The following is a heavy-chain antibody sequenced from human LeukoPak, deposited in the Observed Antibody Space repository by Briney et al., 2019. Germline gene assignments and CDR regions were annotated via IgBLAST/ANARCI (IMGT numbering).Heavy chain of an antibody. Sequence: ASVKVSCKASGYTFTSYAITWVRQAPGQGLEWMGWINPTSGATNYAQKFQGRVTMTRDTSISTAYMELNSLRSDDTAVYYCARGVVAATFYYYMDVWGKGTTVTVSS. CDR3: ARGVVAATFYYYMDV. J-gene: IGHJ6*03. D-gene: IGHD2-15*01. CDR1: GYTFTSYA. CDR2: INPTSGAT. V-gene: IGHV1-2*02.